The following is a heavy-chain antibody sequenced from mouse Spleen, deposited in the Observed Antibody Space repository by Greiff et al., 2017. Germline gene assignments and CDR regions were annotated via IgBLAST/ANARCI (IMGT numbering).Heavy chain of an antibody. J-gene: IGHJ4*01. V-gene: IGHV2-2*01. CDR1: GFSLTSYG. Sequence: VKLMESGPGLVQPSQSLSITCTVSGFSLTSYGVHWVRQSPGKGLEWLGVIWSGGSTDYNAAFISRLSISKDNSKSQVFFKMNSLQADDTAIYYCARNWDYGYAMDYWGQGTSVTVSS. CDR2: IWSGGST. D-gene: IGHD1-1*01. CDR3: ARNWDYGYAMDY.